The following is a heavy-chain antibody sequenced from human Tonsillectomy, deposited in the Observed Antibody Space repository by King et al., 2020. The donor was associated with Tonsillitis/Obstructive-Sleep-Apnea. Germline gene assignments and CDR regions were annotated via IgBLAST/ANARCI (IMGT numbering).Heavy chain of an antibody. Sequence: QLVQSGAEVKKPGASVKVSCKASGYTFTSYGISWVRQAPGQGLEWMAWISAHNGHTNYAQKLQGRVTMTTDTSTSTAYMELRSLRPDDTAVYYCARDSMSHYYDSSDYYTFNYWGQGTLVTVSS. V-gene: IGHV1-18*01. J-gene: IGHJ4*02. CDR3: ARDSMSHYYDSSDYYTFNY. CDR2: ISAHNGHT. CDR1: GYTFTSYG. D-gene: IGHD3-22*01.